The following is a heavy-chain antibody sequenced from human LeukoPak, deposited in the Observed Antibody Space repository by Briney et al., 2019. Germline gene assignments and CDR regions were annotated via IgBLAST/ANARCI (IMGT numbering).Heavy chain of an antibody. CDR2: INPSGGST. V-gene: IGHV1-46*01. D-gene: IGHD5-12*01. CDR1: GYTFTGYY. Sequence: ASVKVSCKASGYTFTGYYIHWVRQAPGQGLEWMGIINPSGGSTSYAQKFQGRVTMTRDMSTSTVYMELSSLRSEDTAVYYCARAWRGGYRPLDYWGQGTLVTVSS. J-gene: IGHJ4*02. CDR3: ARAWRGGYRPLDY.